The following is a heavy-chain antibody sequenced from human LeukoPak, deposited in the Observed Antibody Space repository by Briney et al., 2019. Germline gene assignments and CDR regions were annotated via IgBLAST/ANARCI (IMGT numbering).Heavy chain of an antibody. D-gene: IGHD5-18*01. CDR2: IYYSGST. J-gene: IGHJ6*02. CDR1: GGSISSYY. Sequence: SETLSLTCTVSGGSISSYYWSWIRQPPGKGLEWIGYIYYSGSTNYNPSLKSRVTISVDTSKNQFSLKLSSVTAADTAVYYCARIQYGMDVWGQGTTVTVSS. V-gene: IGHV4-59*08. CDR3: ARIQYGMDV.